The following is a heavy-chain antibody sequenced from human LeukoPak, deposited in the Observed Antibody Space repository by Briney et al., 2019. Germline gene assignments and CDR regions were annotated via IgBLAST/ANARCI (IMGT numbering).Heavy chain of an antibody. CDR2: ISAYNGNT. J-gene: IGHJ4*02. Sequence: ASVKVSCKASGYTFTSYGISWVRQAPGQGLEWMGWISAYNGNTNYAQNFQGRVTMTRDTSISTAYMELSRLRSDDTAVYYCARGSYSGYDIDYWGQGTLVTVSS. CDR3: ARGSYSGYDIDY. V-gene: IGHV1-18*01. CDR1: GYTFTSYG. D-gene: IGHD5-12*01.